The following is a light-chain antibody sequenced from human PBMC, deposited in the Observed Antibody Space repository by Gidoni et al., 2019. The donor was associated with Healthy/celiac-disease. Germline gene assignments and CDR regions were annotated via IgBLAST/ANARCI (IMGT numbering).Light chain of an antibody. CDR2: GKN. CDR1: SLRSYY. CDR3: NSRDSSGSHVV. Sequence: SSELSQDPAVSVALGQTARITCQGDSLRSYYASWYQQKPGQAPVLVIYGKNNRPSGIPDRFSGSSSGNTASLTITGAQAEDEADYYCNSRDSSGSHVVFGGGTKLTVL. J-gene: IGLJ2*01. V-gene: IGLV3-19*01.